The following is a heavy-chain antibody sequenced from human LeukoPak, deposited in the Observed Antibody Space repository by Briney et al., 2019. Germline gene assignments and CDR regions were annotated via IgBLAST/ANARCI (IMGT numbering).Heavy chain of an antibody. CDR1: GYTFTGYY. V-gene: IGHV1-2*02. CDR2: INPNSGGT. D-gene: IGHD2-21*02. J-gene: IGHJ4*02. Sequence: VKVSCKASGYTFTGYYMHWVRQAPGQGREWMGWINPNSGGTNYAQKFQGRVTMTRDTSISTAYMELSRLRSDDTAVYYCARTIVVVTAADYWGQGTLVTVSS. CDR3: ARTIVVVTAADY.